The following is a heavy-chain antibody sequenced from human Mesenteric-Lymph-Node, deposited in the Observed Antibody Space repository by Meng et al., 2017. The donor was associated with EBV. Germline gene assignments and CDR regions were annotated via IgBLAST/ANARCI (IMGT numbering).Heavy chain of an antibody. CDR2: IYNSGST. CDR1: CGSVSRATYY. CDR3: ARGTTVEWFDP. V-gene: IGHV4-61*01. D-gene: IGHD4-23*01. J-gene: IGHJ5*02. Sequence: LRHEAGPGLVRPSATLSLTCTVSCGSVSRATYYWSWIRQPPGKGLEWIGYIYNSGSTNYNPSLRSRVTISVDTSKNQFSLRLNSVTAADTAVYYCARGTTVEWFDPWGQGTLVTVSS.